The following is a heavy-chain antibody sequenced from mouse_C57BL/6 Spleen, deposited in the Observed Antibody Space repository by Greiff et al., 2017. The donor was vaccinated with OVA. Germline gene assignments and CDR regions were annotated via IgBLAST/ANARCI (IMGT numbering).Heavy chain of an antibody. CDR2: IYPGSGNT. D-gene: IGHD1-1*01. J-gene: IGHJ2*01. CDR1: GYTFTDYY. CDR3: ARGAVVGYFDY. Sequence: VQLQESGAELVRPGASVKLSCKASGYTFTDYYLTWVKQRPGQGLEWIARIYPGSGNTYYNEKFKGKATLTAEKSSSTAYMQLSSLTSEDSAVYFCARGAVVGYFDYWGQGTTLTVSS. V-gene: IGHV1-76*01.